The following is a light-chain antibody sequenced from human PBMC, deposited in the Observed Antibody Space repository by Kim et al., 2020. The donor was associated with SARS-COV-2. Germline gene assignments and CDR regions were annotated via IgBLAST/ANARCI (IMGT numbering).Light chain of an antibody. Sequence: SSELTQDSAVSVALGQTVRITCQGDSLRRSYGSWYQPKPGQAPVLVMYDKNNRPPGVLDRFSGSSSGNTTSLTITGAQAEDEADYYCNYRDSTGNSYVFGTGTKVTVL. CDR1: SLRRSY. V-gene: IGLV3-19*01. CDR3: NYRDSTGNSYV. CDR2: DKN. J-gene: IGLJ1*01.